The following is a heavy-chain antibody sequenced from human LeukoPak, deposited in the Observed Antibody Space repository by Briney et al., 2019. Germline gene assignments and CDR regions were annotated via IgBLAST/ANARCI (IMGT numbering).Heavy chain of an antibody. CDR1: GFTFSSYG. J-gene: IGHJ4*02. Sequence: GGSLRLSCAASGFTFSSYGMHWVRQAPGKGLEWVAFIRYDGSNKYYADSVKGRFTISRDNSKNTLYLQMNSLRAEDTAVYYCAKGYRLTGYYFDYWGQGTLVTVSS. CDR2: IRYDGSNK. V-gene: IGHV3-30*02. D-gene: IGHD7-27*01. CDR3: AKGYRLTGYYFDY.